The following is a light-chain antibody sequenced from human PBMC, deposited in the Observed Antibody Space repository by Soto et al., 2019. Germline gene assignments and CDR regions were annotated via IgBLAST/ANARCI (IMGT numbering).Light chain of an antibody. J-gene: IGKJ5*01. CDR1: QRVSSTY. CDR2: RTS. Sequence: DIVLTQSPGALSLSPGERATLSCMASQRVSSTYLAWYQQKPGQAPRLLIYRTSTRATGIPDRFSGSGSGTDFTLTISRLEPEDFAVYYCQQFGSSVTLGQGTRLEI. CDR3: QQFGSSVT. V-gene: IGKV3-20*01.